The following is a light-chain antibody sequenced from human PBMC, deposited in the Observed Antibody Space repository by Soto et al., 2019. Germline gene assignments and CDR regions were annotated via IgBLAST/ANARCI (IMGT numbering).Light chain of an antibody. CDR3: QQRSNWPPAIT. J-gene: IGKJ5*01. V-gene: IGKV3-11*01. Sequence: EIVLTQSPATLSLSPGERATLSCRASQSFSSHLAWYQQKPGQAPRLLIYDASKRATGIPARFSGRGSGTDFTLPFSSLEPEDFAVYYCQQRSNWPPAITFGQGTRLEIK. CDR2: DAS. CDR1: QSFSSH.